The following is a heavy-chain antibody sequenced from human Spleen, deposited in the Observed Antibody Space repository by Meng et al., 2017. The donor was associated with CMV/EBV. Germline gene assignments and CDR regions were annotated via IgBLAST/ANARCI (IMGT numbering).Heavy chain of an antibody. D-gene: IGHD6-19*01. CDR3: AKDGPSSGWYYAEYFHH. Sequence: GGSLRLSCAASGFTFDDYAMHWVRQAPGKGLEWVSGISWNSGSIGYADSVKGRFTISRDNAKNSLYLQMNSMRAEDTALDYCAKDGPSSGWYYAEYFHHWGQGTPVTVSS. V-gene: IGHV3-9*01. CDR1: GFTFDDYA. J-gene: IGHJ1*01. CDR2: ISWNSGSI.